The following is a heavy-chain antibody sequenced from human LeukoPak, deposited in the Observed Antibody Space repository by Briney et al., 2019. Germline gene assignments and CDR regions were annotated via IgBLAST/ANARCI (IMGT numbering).Heavy chain of an antibody. J-gene: IGHJ4*02. Sequence: GGSLRLSCAASGFTFSSYAMSWVRQAPGKGLEWVSAISGSGGSTYYADSVKGRFTISRDNSKNTPYLQMNSLRAEDTAVYYCAKDRMSSSWGFDYWGQGTLVTVSS. CDR3: AKDRMSSSWGFDY. CDR1: GFTFSSYA. CDR2: ISGSGGST. V-gene: IGHV3-23*01. D-gene: IGHD6-13*01.